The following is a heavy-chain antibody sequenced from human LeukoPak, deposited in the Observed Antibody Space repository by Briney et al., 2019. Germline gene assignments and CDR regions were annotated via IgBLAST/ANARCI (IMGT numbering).Heavy chain of an antibody. J-gene: IGHJ6*02. CDR3: ARDRSTVTNYYYYGMDV. Sequence: GASVKVSCKASGYTFTSYGISWVRQAPGQGLEWMGWISAYNGNTNYAQKRQGRVTMTTDTSTSTAYMELRSLRADDTAVYYCARDRSTVTNYYYYGMDVWGQGTTVTVSS. D-gene: IGHD4-11*01. V-gene: IGHV1-18*01. CDR1: GYTFTSYG. CDR2: ISAYNGNT.